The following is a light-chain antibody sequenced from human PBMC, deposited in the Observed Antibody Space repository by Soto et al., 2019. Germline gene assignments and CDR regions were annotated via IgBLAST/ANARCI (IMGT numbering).Light chain of an antibody. CDR3: HQYNSWPRGT. CDR1: QSVKSN. V-gene: IGKV3-15*01. Sequence: EIVMTQSPATLSMSPGERATLSCRASQSVKSNLAWYQQKPGQAPRLLIYGASTRATDVPARFSGSGSGAEFTLTIGRLQSEDFAVYYCHQYNSWPRGTFGQGTKLEIK. J-gene: IGKJ2*02. CDR2: GAS.